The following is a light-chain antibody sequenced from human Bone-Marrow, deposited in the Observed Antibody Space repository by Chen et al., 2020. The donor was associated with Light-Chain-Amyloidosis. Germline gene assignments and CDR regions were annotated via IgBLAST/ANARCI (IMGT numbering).Light chain of an antibody. CDR1: SGSIATNY. J-gene: IGLJ3*02. CDR3: QSYQGSSQGV. CDR2: EDY. Sequence: NFMLTQPHSVSASPGKTVIISCTRSSGSIATNYVQWYQQRPGSSPTTVIYEDYQRPSGVPDRFSGSIDRSSNSASRSISGLKTEDEADYYCQSYQGSSQGVFCGGTKLTVL. V-gene: IGLV6-57*01.